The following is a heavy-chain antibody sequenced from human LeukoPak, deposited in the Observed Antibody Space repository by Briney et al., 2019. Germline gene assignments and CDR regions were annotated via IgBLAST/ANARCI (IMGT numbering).Heavy chain of an antibody. Sequence: ASGSVSCKTSGYTFTGYYMHWLRQAPGQGLEWMGWINPNSGGTNYAQKFQGRVTMTRDTSISTAYMELSRLRSDDTAVYYCARDFIVGATCFDYWGQGTLVTVSS. CDR1: GYTFTGYY. CDR2: INPNSGGT. J-gene: IGHJ4*02. V-gene: IGHV1-2*02. CDR3: ARDFIVGATCFDY. D-gene: IGHD1-26*01.